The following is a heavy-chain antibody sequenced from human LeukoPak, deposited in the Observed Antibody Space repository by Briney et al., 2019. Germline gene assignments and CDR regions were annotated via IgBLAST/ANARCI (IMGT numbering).Heavy chain of an antibody. D-gene: IGHD3-22*01. CDR1: GGSFSDYY. CDR2: INLSGNT. V-gene: IGHV4-34*01. J-gene: IGHJ4*02. CDR3: ARGRLRGSSGYCAY. Sequence: SETLSLTCAVFGGSFSDYYWSWIRQPPGKGLEWIGEINLSGNTNYNPSLKSRVSISIDTSKNQFSLKLTSVTAADTAVYYCARGRLRGSSGYCAYWGQGTLVTVSS.